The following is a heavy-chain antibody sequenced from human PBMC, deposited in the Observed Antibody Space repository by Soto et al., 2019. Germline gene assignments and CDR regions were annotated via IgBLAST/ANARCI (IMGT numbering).Heavy chain of an antibody. V-gene: IGHV1-69*06. Sequence: SVKVSCKASGGTFSSYAISWVRQAPGQGLEWMGGIIPIFGTANYAQKFQGRVTITADKSTSTAYMELSRLRSDDTAVYYCARGGRHYYDIPLRYWGQGTLVTASS. CDR3: ARGGRHYYDIPLRY. D-gene: IGHD3-22*01. J-gene: IGHJ4*02. CDR2: IIPIFGTA. CDR1: GGTFSSYA.